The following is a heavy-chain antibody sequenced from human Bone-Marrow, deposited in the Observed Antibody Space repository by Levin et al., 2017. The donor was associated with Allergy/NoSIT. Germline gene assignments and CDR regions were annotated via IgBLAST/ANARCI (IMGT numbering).Heavy chain of an antibody. CDR2: VSYDGSDK. V-gene: IGHV3-30-3*01. J-gene: IGHJ4*02. D-gene: IGHD2-15*01. CDR3: TRDLRLGGSPPFDY. CDR1: GFIFNNYA. Sequence: GGSLRLSCAASGFIFNNYAMHWVRQAPGKGLEGVALVSYDGSDKYYADSVKGRFNISRDNSDNTLFLQMNNLRPEATAIYYCTRDLRLGGSPPFDYWGQGTRVTVSS.